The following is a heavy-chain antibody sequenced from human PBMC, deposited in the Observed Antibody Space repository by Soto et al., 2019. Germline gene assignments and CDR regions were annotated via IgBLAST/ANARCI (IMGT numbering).Heavy chain of an antibody. V-gene: IGHV3-30*18. CDR3: AKDQYRYYYGMDV. J-gene: IGHJ6*02. CDR2: ISYDGSNK. D-gene: IGHD2-2*01. Sequence: QVQLVESGGGVVQPGRSLRLSCAASGFTFINYGMHWVRQAPGKGPEWVAVISYDGSNKYYADSVKGRFTLSRDNSKNTLYLQMNSLRAEDTAVYYCAKDQYRYYYGMDVWGQGTTVTVSS. CDR1: GFTFINYG.